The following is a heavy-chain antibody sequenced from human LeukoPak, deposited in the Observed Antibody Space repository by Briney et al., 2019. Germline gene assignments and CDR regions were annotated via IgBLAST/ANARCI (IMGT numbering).Heavy chain of an antibody. CDR1: GFTVSNNY. V-gene: IGHV3-53*01. CDR2: IHSGGTT. Sequence: EGSLRLSCAASGFTVSNNYMSWVRQAPGKGLEWVSVIHSGGTTNYADSVQGRFTISRDNSKTTVYLHMNSLRAEDTAVYYCASFRYYYGSGSHYWGQGTLVTVSS. J-gene: IGHJ4*02. D-gene: IGHD3-10*01. CDR3: ASFRYYYGSGSHY.